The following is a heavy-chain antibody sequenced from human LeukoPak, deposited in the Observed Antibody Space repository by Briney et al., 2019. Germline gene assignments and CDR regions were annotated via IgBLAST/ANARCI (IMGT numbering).Heavy chain of an antibody. CDR3: ARDHPIDIVVVVAAPRYFQH. D-gene: IGHD2-15*01. Sequence: ASVKVSCKASGYTFTSYAMNWVRQAAGQGGEWMGWINTNTGNPTYAQGFTGRFVFSLDTSVSTAYLQISSLKAEDTAVYYCARDHPIDIVVVVAAPRYFQHWGQGTLVTVSS. V-gene: IGHV7-4-1*02. CDR2: INTNTGNP. J-gene: IGHJ1*01. CDR1: GYTFTSYA.